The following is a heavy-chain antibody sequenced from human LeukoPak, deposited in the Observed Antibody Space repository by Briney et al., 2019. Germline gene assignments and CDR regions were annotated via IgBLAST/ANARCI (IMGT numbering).Heavy chain of an antibody. V-gene: IGHV1-2*02. J-gene: IGHJ3*02. Sequence: ASVKVSCKASGYTFSDLYIHWVRQAPGQGLEWMGWINPDGGGTEFEQKFQDRVTVIRDTSTSTAFLEISRLTFDDTAVYYCARPPTREAEGFDIWGQGTMVIVSS. D-gene: IGHD1-26*01. CDR2: INPDGGGT. CDR3: ARPPTREAEGFDI. CDR1: GYTFSDLY.